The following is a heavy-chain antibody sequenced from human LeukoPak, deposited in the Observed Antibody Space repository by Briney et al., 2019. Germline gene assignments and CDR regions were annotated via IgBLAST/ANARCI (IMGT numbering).Heavy chain of an antibody. V-gene: IGHV1-69*05. CDR1: GGTFSSYA. J-gene: IGHJ4*02. CDR2: IIPIFGTA. D-gene: IGHD5-18*01. Sequence: ASVEVSCKASGGTFSSYAISWVRQAPGQGLEWMGGIIPIFGTANYAQKFQGRVTITTDESTSTAYMELSSLRSEDTAVYYCARERGYSYGWYYFDYWGQGTLVTVSS. CDR3: ARERGYSYGWYYFDY.